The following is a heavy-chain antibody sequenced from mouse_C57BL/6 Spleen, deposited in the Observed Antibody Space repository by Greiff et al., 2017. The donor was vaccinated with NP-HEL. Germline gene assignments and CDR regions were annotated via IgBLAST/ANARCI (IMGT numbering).Heavy chain of an antibody. Sequence: QVQLQQSGAELVKPGASVKLSSKASGYTFTSYWMHWVKQRPGRGLEWIGRIDPNSGGTKYNEKFKSKATLTVDKPSSTAYMQLSSLTSEDSAVYYCARGPTMVTAGAYFDGGGTGTTVTVSS. D-gene: IGHD2-9*01. CDR1: GYTFTSYW. V-gene: IGHV1-62-3*01. CDR3: ARGPTMVTAGAYFDG. J-gene: IGHJ1*03. CDR2: IDPNSGGT.